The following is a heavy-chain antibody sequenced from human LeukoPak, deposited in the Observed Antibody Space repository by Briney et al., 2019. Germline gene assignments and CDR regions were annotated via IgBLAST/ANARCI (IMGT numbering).Heavy chain of an antibody. J-gene: IGHJ5*02. CDR2: IYYSGST. CDR3: ARLTGIAAAGTWWFDP. Sequence: SETLSLTCTVSGGSISSYYWSWIRQPPGKGLEWIGYIYYSGSTNYNPSLKSRVTISVDTSKNQFSLKLSSVTAADTAVYYCARLTGIAAAGTWWFDPWGQGTLVTVSS. D-gene: IGHD6-13*01. V-gene: IGHV4-59*12. CDR1: GGSISSYY.